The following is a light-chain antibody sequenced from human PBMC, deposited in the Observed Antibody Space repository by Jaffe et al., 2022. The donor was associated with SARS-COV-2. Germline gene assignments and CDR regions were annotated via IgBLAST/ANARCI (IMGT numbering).Light chain of an antibody. CDR2: DVT. J-gene: IGLJ3*02. CDR1: SSDVGGYDY. Sequence: QSALTQPRSVSGSPGQSVTISCTGTSSDVGGYDYVSWFQQHPGKVPKLMIYDVTRRPSGVPDRFSGSKSGDTASLTISGLQADDEADYFCCSYAGNFWLFGGGTKLTVL. CDR3: CSYAGNFWL. V-gene: IGLV2-11*01.